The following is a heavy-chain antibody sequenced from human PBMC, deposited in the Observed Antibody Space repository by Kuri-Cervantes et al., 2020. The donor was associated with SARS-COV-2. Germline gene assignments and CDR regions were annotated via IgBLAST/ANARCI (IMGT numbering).Heavy chain of an antibody. CDR3: AKGGYCSSTSCSPRWFDP. CDR2: IRYDGSNK. V-gene: IGHV3-30*02. Sequence: GESRKISCAASGFTFSSYGMHWVRQAPGKGLEWVAFIRYDGSNKYYADSVKGRFTISRDNSKNTLYLQMNSLRAEDTSVYYCAKGGYCSSTSCSPRWFDPWGQGTLVTVSS. J-gene: IGHJ5*02. CDR1: GFTFSSYG. D-gene: IGHD2-2*01.